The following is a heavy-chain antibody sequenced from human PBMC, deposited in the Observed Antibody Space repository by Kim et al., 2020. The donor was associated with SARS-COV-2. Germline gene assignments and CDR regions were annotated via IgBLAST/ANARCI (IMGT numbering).Heavy chain of an antibody. CDR1: GGTFSSYA. D-gene: IGHD4-17*01. CDR2: IIPILGMT. CDR3: ARGAVTTSYYGMDV. J-gene: IGHJ6*02. Sequence: SVKVSCKASGGTFSSYAISWVRQAPGQGPEWMGRIIPILGMTNYAQKFQGRVTITADKSTSTAYRELSSLRFEDTAVYYCARGAVTTSYYGMDVWGQGTTVTVSS. V-gene: IGHV1-69*04.